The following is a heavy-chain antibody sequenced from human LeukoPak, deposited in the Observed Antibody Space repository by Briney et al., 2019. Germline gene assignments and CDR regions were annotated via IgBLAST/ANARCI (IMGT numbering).Heavy chain of an antibody. J-gene: IGHJ4*02. D-gene: IGHD3-22*01. CDR2: ISSSSSYI. V-gene: IGHV3-21*01. CDR1: GFTFSSYS. Sequence: GGSLRLSCAASGFTFSSYSMNWVRQAPGKGLEWVSSISSSSSYIYYADSVKGRFTISRDNAKNSMYLQMNSLRAEDTAVYYCAREKITYYYDSSGHYYFDYWGQGTLVTVSS. CDR3: AREKITYYYDSSGHYYFDY.